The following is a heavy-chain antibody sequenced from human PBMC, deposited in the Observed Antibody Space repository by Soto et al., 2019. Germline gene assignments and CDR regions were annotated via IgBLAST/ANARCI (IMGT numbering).Heavy chain of an antibody. V-gene: IGHV3-23*01. D-gene: IGHD3-22*01. CDR3: VREDYYDSSGYWGGMDV. Sequence: GGSLRLSCAASGFPFTTYPMNWVRQAPGKGLEWVSYISGSGISAFYADSVKGRFAISRDNSKNTVSLQMNSLRAEDTAVYYCVREDYYDSSGYWGGMDVWGQGTTVTVSS. CDR1: GFPFTTYP. J-gene: IGHJ6*02. CDR2: ISGSGISA.